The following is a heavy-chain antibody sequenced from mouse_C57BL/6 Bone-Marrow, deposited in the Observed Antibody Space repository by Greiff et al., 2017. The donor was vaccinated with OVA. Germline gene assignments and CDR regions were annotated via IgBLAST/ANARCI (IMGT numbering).Heavy chain of an antibody. CDR1: GYTFTSYW. D-gene: IGHD1-1*01. Sequence: QVQLQQPGAELVKPGASVKLSCKASGYTFTSYWMQWVKQRPGQGLEWIGEIDPSDSYTNYNQKFKGKATLTVDTSSSTAYMQLSSLTSEDSAVYYCARSGRGHYFDYWGQGTTLTVSS. V-gene: IGHV1-50*01. CDR2: IDPSDSYT. CDR3: ARSGRGHYFDY. J-gene: IGHJ2*01.